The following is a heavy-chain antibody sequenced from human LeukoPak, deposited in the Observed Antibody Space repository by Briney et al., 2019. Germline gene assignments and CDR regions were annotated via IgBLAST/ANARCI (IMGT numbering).Heavy chain of an antibody. CDR3: ARVSYGSTGYFFDY. Sequence: GGSLSLSCAASGFIIFKSWMTWVRQAPGKGLEWVANMKQDGSEKYYVDSVKGRFTIPRDNAKNSLYLQMDTLRAEDTAVYYCARVSYGSTGYFFDYWGQGSLVTVSS. CDR1: GFIIFKSW. V-gene: IGHV3-7*01. J-gene: IGHJ4*02. CDR2: MKQDGSEK. D-gene: IGHD3-22*01.